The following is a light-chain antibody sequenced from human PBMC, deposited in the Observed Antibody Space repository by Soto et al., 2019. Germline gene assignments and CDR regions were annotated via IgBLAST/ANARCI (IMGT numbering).Light chain of an antibody. CDR2: DAS. CDR1: QSVSSY. Sequence: EIVLTQSPATLSLSPGERATLSCRASQSVSSYLAWYQQKPGQAPRLLIYDASTRATGIPARFSGSGSGTDFTLTISSLEPEDFAVYYCQQRSNWPPLTFGQGTRLEIK. CDR3: QQRSNWPPLT. V-gene: IGKV3-11*01. J-gene: IGKJ5*01.